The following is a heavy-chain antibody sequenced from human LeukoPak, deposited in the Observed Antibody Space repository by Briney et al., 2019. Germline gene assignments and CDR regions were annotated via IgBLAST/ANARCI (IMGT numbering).Heavy chain of an antibody. J-gene: IGHJ4*02. CDR1: GGSISSYY. CDR2: IYYSGST. D-gene: IGHD3-3*01. CDR3: ASSPITIFGVVISCFDY. V-gene: IGHV4-59*01. Sequence: SETLSLTCTVSGGSISSYYWSWIRQPPGKGLEWIGYIYYSGSTNYNPSLKSRVTISVDTSKNQFSLKLSSVTAADTAVYYCASSPITIFGVVISCFDYWGQGTLVTVSS.